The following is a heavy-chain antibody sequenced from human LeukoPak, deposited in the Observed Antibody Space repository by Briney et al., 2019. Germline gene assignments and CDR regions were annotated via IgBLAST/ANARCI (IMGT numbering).Heavy chain of an antibody. CDR2: IYTSGST. J-gene: IGHJ5*02. D-gene: IGHD6-13*01. CDR3: ARVRIAAASSWFDP. V-gene: IGHV4-61*02. Sequence: SETLSLTCTVSGGSISSGSYYWSWIRQPAGKGLEWIGRIYTSGSTNYNPSLKSRVTISVDTSKNQFSLKLSSVTAADTAVYYCARVRIAAASSWFDPWGQGTLVTVSS. CDR1: GGSISSGSYY.